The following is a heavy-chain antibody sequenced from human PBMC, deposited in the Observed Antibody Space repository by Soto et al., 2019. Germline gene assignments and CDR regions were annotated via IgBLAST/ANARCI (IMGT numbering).Heavy chain of an antibody. CDR3: ARGAPGGVDWLLFY. Sequence: GASVKVSCKASGYTFTSYAMHWVRQAPGQRLEWMGWINAGNGNTKYSQKFQGRVTITRDTSASTAYMELSSLRSEDTAVYYCARGAPGGVDWLLFYWGQGTLVTVSS. CDR2: INAGNGNT. D-gene: IGHD3-9*01. V-gene: IGHV1-3*01. CDR1: GYTFTSYA. J-gene: IGHJ4*02.